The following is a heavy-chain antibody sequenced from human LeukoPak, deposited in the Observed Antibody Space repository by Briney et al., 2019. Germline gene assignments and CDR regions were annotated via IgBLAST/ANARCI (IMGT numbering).Heavy chain of an antibody. CDR2: IYYSGST. CDR3: ARGAVRGRSWFDP. D-gene: IGHD3-10*01. Sequence: SETLSLTCTVSGGSISSYYWSWIRQPPGKGLEWIGYIYYSGSTNYNPSLKSRVTISVDTSKNQFSLKLSSVTAADTAVYYCARGAVRGRSWFDPWGQGTLVTVSS. CDR1: GGSISSYY. V-gene: IGHV4-59*01. J-gene: IGHJ5*02.